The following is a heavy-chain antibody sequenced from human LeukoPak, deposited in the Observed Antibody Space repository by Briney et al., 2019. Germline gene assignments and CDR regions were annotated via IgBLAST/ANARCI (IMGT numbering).Heavy chain of an antibody. D-gene: IGHD1-26*01. CDR1: GFTFSSYA. CDR2: VRPGGGST. Sequence: HPGGSLRLSCAASGFTFSSYAMTWVRQAPGKGLEWISTVRPGGGSTYYADSVKGRFAISRDNSKNTLYLQMNSPRAEDTAVYYCARDLDIVGATNYFDYWGQGTLVTVSS. V-gene: IGHV3-23*01. J-gene: IGHJ4*02. CDR3: ARDLDIVGATNYFDY.